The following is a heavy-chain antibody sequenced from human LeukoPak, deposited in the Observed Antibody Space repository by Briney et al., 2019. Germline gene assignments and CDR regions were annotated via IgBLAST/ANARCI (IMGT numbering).Heavy chain of an antibody. CDR2: ISWNSGSI. J-gene: IGHJ4*02. D-gene: IGHD2-15*01. V-gene: IGHV3-9*01. Sequence: GRSLRLSCAASVFTFDDYAMHWVRQAPGKGLEWVSGISWNSGSIGYADSVKGRFTISRDNAKNSLYLQMNSLRAEDTALYYCAKGGYCSGGSCYFDYWGQGTLVTVSS. CDR1: VFTFDDYA. CDR3: AKGGYCSGGSCYFDY.